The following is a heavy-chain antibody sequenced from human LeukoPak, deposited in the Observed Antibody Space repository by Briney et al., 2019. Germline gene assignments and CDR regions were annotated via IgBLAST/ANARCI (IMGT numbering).Heavy chain of an antibody. CDR2: IYHSGST. J-gene: IGHJ3*02. CDR1: GGSISSSNW. Sequence: PSETLSLTCAVSGGSISSSNWWSWVRQPPGKGLEWIGEIYHSGSTNYNPSLKSRVTISVDTSKNQFSLKLSSVTAADTAVYYCARVLLRSGYYPGAFDIWGQGTMVTVSS. CDR3: ARVLLRSGYYPGAFDI. V-gene: IGHV4-4*02. D-gene: IGHD3-22*01.